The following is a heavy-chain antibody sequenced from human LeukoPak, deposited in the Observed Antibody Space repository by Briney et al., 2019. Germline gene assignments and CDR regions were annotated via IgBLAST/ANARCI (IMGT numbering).Heavy chain of an antibody. CDR2: INSRSSTI. CDR3: TSHTGTGDAFRPFHI. D-gene: IGHD2-21*02. Sequence: GGSLRLSCAASGFTFSTHDVNWVRQAPGKGLEWVSFINSRSSTIYYADSVKGRFTISRDNAKNSLYLQMNSLRAEDTAVYYCTSHTGTGDAFRPFHIWGQGTMVTVSP. CDR1: GFTFSTHD. J-gene: IGHJ3*02. V-gene: IGHV3-48*04.